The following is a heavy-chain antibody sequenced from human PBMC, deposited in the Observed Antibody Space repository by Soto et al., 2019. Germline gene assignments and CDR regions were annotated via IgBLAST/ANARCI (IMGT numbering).Heavy chain of an antibody. D-gene: IGHD2-2*01. CDR2: ISYDGSNK. Sequence: QVQLVESGGGVVQPGRSLRLSCAASGFTFSSYGMHWVRQAPGKGLEWVAVISYDGSNKYYADSVKGRFTISRDNSKNTLYLQMNSLRAEDTAVYYCAKALYDIVVEPADFDYWGQGTLVTVSS. J-gene: IGHJ4*02. CDR3: AKALYDIVVEPADFDY. V-gene: IGHV3-30*18. CDR1: GFTFSSYG.